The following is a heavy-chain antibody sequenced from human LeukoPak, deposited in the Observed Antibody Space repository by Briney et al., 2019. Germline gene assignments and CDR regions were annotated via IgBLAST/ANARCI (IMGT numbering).Heavy chain of an antibody. CDR3: AGGDYLIYYYGVDV. D-gene: IGHD4-17*01. V-gene: IGHV1-2*02. J-gene: IGHJ6*02. CDR2: INPNSGGT. CDR1: GYTFTGYY. Sequence: ASVKVSCKASGYTFTGYYMHWVRQAPGQGLEWMGWINPNSGGTNYAQKFQGRVTMTRDTSISTAYMELSRLRSDDTAVYYCAGGDYLIYYYGVDVWGQGTTVTVSS.